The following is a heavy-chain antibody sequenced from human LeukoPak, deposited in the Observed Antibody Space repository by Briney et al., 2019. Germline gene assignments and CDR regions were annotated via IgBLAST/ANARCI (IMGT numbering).Heavy chain of an antibody. J-gene: IGHJ4*02. CDR1: GGTFSSYA. Sequence: ASVKVSCKASGGTFSSYAISWVRQAPGQGLEWMGRIIPILGLANYAQKFQGRVTITADKSTSTAYMELSSLRSEDTAVYYCARDNYYDSSPIFDYWGQGTLVTVSS. CDR2: IIPILGLA. V-gene: IGHV1-69*04. CDR3: ARDNYYDSSPIFDY. D-gene: IGHD3-22*01.